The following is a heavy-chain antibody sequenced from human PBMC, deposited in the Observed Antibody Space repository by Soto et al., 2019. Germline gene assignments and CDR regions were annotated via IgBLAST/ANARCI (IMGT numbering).Heavy chain of an antibody. D-gene: IGHD3-10*01. V-gene: IGHV4-39*01. CDR2: IYYSGST. CDR3: ARQNKMMKYYGSWSYIEI. Sequence: SETQSVPYTVSEGTIGSLGCCWSMNRQTPGKRLEWIGSIYYSGSTYYNPSLKSRVTISVDTSKNQFSLKLSSVTAADTAVYYCARQNKMMKYYGSWSYIEIWGHGIMVTVS. J-gene: IGHJ3*02. CDR1: EGTIGSLGCC.